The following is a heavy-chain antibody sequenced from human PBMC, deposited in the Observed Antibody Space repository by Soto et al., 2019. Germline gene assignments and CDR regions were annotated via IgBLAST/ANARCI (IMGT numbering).Heavy chain of an antibody. J-gene: IGHJ6*02. CDR3: ARLPDYGSGSSGMDV. CDR1: GGSIGGSTYY. CDR2: IYYSGNT. Sequence: QLQLQESGPGLVKPSETLSLTCTVSGGSIGGSTYYWGWIRQPPGKGLEWIGSIYYSGNTYYNPALKSRVTMSVDTSNNQFSLKLTFVTAADTAVYYCARLPDYGSGSSGMDVWGQGTTVTVSS. V-gene: IGHV4-39*01. D-gene: IGHD3-10*01.